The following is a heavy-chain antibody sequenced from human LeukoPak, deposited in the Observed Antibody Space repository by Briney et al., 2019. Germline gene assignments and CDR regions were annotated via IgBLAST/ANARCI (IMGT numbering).Heavy chain of an antibody. CDR3: ARDFGPRLYAFDG. V-gene: IGHV3-48*04. CDR1: GFTFSSYS. Sequence: PGGSLRLSCAASGFTFSSYSMNWVRQAPGKGLEWLSYISVSSRNVIDYADSVKGRFTISRDDAKNSLYLQMNSLRAEDTAVYFCARDFGPRLYAFDGWGQGTMITVSS. J-gene: IGHJ3*01. D-gene: IGHD3-16*01. CDR2: ISVSSRNVI.